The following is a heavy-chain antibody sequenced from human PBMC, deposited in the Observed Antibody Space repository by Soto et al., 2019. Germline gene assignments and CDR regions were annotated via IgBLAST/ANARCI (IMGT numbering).Heavy chain of an antibody. CDR2: ISDTGGNT. CDR3: ARGGNSWYNY. CDR1: GFTFSSYT. J-gene: IGHJ4*02. D-gene: IGHD6-13*01. V-gene: IGHV3-23*01. Sequence: EVQLLESGGGLVQPGGSLRLSCAASGFTFSSYTMAWVRQAPGKGLDWVSSISDTGGNTYYADSVKGRFTISRDNSKNARYLQMNSLRADDTALYYCARGGNSWYNYWGKGALVPVSS.